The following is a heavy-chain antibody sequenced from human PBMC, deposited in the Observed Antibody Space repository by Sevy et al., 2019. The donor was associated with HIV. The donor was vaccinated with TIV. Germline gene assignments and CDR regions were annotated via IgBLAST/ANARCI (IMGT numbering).Heavy chain of an antibody. CDR3: AKAMRDYYDSSGKDDAFDI. CDR1: GFTFSSYA. J-gene: IGHJ3*02. V-gene: IGHV3-23*01. Sequence: GGSLRLSCAASGFTFSSYAMSWVRQAPGKGLEWVSAISGSGGSTYYENSVKGRFTSSRDNSKNTLNLQMNSLRAEDTAVYYCAKAMRDYYDSSGKDDAFDIWGQGTMVTVSS. CDR2: ISGSGGST. D-gene: IGHD3-22*01.